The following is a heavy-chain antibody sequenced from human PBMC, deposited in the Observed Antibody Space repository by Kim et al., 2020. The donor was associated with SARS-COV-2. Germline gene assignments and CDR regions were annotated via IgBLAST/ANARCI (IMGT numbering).Heavy chain of an antibody. J-gene: IGHJ4*02. CDR3: AREGYYDSSGYNY. Sequence: YAASVKGRFTIPRDNAKTSLYLQMNSLRAEDTAVYYFAREGYYDSSGYNYWGQGTLVTVSS. D-gene: IGHD3-22*01. V-gene: IGHV3-11*06.